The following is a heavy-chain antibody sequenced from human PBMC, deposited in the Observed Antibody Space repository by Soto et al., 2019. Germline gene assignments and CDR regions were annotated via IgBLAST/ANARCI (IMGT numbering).Heavy chain of an antibody. Sequence: SETLSLTCTVSGGSISSGGYYWSWIRQHPGKGLEWIGYIYYSGSTYYNPSLKSRVTISVDTSKNQFSLKLSSVTAADTAVYYCARRYLEDWFDPWGQGTLVTVSS. CDR3: ARRYLEDWFDP. CDR2: IYYSGST. V-gene: IGHV4-31*03. D-gene: IGHD3-3*01. J-gene: IGHJ5*02. CDR1: GGSISSGGYY.